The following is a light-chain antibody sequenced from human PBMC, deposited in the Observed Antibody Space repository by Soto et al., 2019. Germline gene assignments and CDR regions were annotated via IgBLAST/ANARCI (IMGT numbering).Light chain of an antibody. CDR1: QDIKKY. V-gene: IGKV1-33*01. CDR3: QQYDVLPRA. CDR2: GAS. J-gene: IGKJ3*01. Sequence: DIRMTQSPSSLSASVGDRVTIACQASQDIKKYLNWYQQKPGKAPKVLIYGASKLEAGVPSRFSAVGSGTEFSLNINNVQSEDFATYYWQQYDVLPRAFGPGTKL.